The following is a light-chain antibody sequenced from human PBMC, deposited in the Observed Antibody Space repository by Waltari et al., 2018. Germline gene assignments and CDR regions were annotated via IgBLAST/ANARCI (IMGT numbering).Light chain of an antibody. V-gene: IGLV2-14*03. Sequence: HSALTQPASVSGSPGQSITIPCSGSSSDVGGYNYVSWYLQYPGQAPKLIIYDVSQPPSEISDRFSGSKSGSTASLTISGLQAEDEADYYCSSYTSSNTVVFGGGTKVTVL. CDR3: SSYTSSNTVV. CDR1: SSDVGGYNY. J-gene: IGLJ2*01. CDR2: DVS.